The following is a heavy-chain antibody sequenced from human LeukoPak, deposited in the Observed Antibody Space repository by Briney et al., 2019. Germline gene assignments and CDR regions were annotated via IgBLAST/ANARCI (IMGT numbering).Heavy chain of an antibody. CDR2: TYYSGST. Sequence: SETLSLTCTVSGGSISSYYWSWIRQSPGKGLEWIGYTYYSGSTSYNPSLKSRVTILVDTSKDEVSLRLSSVTAADTAVYYCARYCSGGSCYSKAFDIWGHGTMVTVSS. CDR3: ARYCSGGSCYSKAFDI. D-gene: IGHD2-15*01. J-gene: IGHJ3*02. V-gene: IGHV4-59*01. CDR1: GGSISSYY.